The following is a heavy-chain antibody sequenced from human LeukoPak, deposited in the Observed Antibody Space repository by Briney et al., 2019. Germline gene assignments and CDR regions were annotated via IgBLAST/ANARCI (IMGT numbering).Heavy chain of an antibody. CDR3: ARWVFDGDYVGYYYYGMDV. D-gene: IGHD4-17*01. Sequence: GGSLRLSCAASGGTFSSYAISWVRQAPGQGLEWMGGIIPIFGTANYAQKFQGRVTITADESTSTAYMELSSLRSEDTAVYYCARWVFDGDYVGYYYYGMDVWGQGTTVTVSS. CDR1: GGTFSSYA. CDR2: IIPIFGTA. J-gene: IGHJ6*02. V-gene: IGHV1-69*01.